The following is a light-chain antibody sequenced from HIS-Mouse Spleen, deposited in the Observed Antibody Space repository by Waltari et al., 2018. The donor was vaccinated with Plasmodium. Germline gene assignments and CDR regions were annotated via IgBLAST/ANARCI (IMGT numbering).Light chain of an antibody. Sequence: SYELTQPPSVSVSPGQTARITCSGDALPKKYAYWYQQNSVQAPVLVLYEDSKRPSGIPGRCTGSSAGTMATVTIRGAQVEDEADYYCYSTDSSGNHRVFGGGTKLTVL. CDR3: YSTDSSGNHRV. CDR2: EDS. J-gene: IGLJ3*02. V-gene: IGLV3-10*01. CDR1: ALPKKY.